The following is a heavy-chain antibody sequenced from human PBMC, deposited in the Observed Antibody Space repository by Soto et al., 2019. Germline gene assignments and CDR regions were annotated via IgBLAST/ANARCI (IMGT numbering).Heavy chain of an antibody. CDR3: AKGVEDGVDP. J-gene: IGHJ5*02. Sequence: QVQLVESGGGVVQPGRSLRLSCAASGFTFSSYGMYWVRQAPGKGLEWVASISYDGTKKYYGDSVKGLFTISRDNSKNTLYLQVNSLRSEDTAVYYCAKGVEDGVDPWGQGTLVTVSS. CDR1: GFTFSSYG. V-gene: IGHV3-30*18. D-gene: IGHD2-15*01. CDR2: ISYDGTKK.